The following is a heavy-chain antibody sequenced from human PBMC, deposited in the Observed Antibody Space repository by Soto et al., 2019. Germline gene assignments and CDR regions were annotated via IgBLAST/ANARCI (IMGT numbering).Heavy chain of an antibody. CDR2: ISYDGSNK. Sequence: QVQLVESGGGVVQPGRSLRLSCAASGFTFSSYAMHWVRQAPGKGLEWVAVISYDGSNKYYADSVKGRFTISRDNSKNTLYLQMNSLRAEDTAVYYCAREYSSSWGGYYYGMDVWGQGTTVTVSS. CDR1: GFTFSSYA. J-gene: IGHJ6*02. D-gene: IGHD6-13*01. V-gene: IGHV3-30-3*01. CDR3: AREYSSSWGGYYYGMDV.